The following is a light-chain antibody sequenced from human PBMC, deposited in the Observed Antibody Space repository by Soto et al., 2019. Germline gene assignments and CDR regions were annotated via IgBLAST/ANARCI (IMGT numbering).Light chain of an antibody. CDR2: VNSDGSH. V-gene: IGLV4-69*01. J-gene: IGLJ2*01. CDR1: SGHSSKA. CDR3: QTWGTAIRV. Sequence: QPVLTQSPSASASLGASVKLTCTLSSGHSSKAIALHQQQPEKGPRYLMKVNSDGSHRKGDGIPDRFSGSSSGAERYLTISSLQSEDEAYYYCQTWGTAIRVFGGGTKLTVL.